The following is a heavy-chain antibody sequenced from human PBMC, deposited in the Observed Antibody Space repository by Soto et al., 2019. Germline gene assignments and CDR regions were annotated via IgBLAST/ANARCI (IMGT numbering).Heavy chain of an antibody. V-gene: IGHV1-69*13. CDR2: IIPIFGTA. D-gene: IGHD1-26*01. CDR1: GGTFSSYS. Sequence: SVNVSCKSSGGTFSSYSISWVRQAPGQGLEWMGGIIPIFGTANYAQKFQGRVTITADESTSTAYMELSSLRSEDTAVYYCARKDSGSYYGGAFDIWGQGTMVTVSS. CDR3: ARKDSGSYYGGAFDI. J-gene: IGHJ3*02.